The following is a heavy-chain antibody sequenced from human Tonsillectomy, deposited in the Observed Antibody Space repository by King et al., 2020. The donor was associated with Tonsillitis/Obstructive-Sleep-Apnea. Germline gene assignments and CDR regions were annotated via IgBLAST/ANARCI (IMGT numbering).Heavy chain of an antibody. CDR3: AGNPRGDCSSTSCYAYFDY. D-gene: IGHD2-2*01. CDR2: ISSSSSTI. Sequence: VQLVESGGGLVQPGGSLRLSCAASGFTFSSYSMNWVRQAPGKGLEWVSYISSSSSTIYYADSVKGRFTISRDNAKNSLYLQMNSRRDEDTAGYYCAGNPRGDCSSTSCYAYFDYWGQGTLVTVSS. CDR1: GFTFSSYS. J-gene: IGHJ4*02. V-gene: IGHV3-48*02.